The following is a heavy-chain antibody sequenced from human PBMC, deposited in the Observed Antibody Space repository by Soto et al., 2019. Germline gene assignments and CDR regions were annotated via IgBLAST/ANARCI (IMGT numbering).Heavy chain of an antibody. CDR2: IVVGSGNT. CDR3: AAERIAAAGDYFDY. J-gene: IGHJ4*02. Sequence: AVKVSCKASGFTFTSSAVQWVRQARGQRLEWIGWIVVGSGNTNYAQKFQERVTITRDMSTSTAYMELSSLRSEDTAVYYCAAERIAAAGDYFDYWGQGTLVTVSS. CDR1: GFTFTSSA. V-gene: IGHV1-58*01. D-gene: IGHD6-13*01.